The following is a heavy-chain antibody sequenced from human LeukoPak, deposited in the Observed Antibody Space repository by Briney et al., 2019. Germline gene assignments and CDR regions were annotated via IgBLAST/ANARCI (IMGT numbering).Heavy chain of an antibody. J-gene: IGHJ4*02. D-gene: IGHD3-10*01. V-gene: IGHV3-74*01. CDR1: GFTVSSYW. CDR2: INSDESIT. CDR3: ARGGQSGLGY. Sequence: GGSLRLSCAGSGFTVSSYWMNWVRQPPGKGLVWVSHINSDESITNYADSVKGRFTISRDNAKNTLYLQMNSLRDDDTAVYYCARGGQSGLGYWGQGTLVTVSS.